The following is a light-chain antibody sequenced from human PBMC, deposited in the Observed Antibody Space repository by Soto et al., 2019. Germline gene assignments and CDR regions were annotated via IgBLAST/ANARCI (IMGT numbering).Light chain of an antibody. V-gene: IGKV3-20*01. CDR1: QSVSSN. CDR3: HQYGSSPPT. J-gene: IGKJ1*01. CDR2: GAS. Sequence: EIVMTQSPATLSVSPGERATLSCRASQSVSSNLAWYQQKPGQAPRLLMSGASNRATGIPDGFTGSGSGTDFTLTISRLEPEDFAVYYCHQYGSSPPTFGQGTKVDI.